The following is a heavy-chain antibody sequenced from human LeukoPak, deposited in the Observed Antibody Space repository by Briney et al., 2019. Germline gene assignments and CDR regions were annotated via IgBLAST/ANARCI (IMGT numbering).Heavy chain of an antibody. D-gene: IGHD3-10*01. CDR2: IYYSGST. CDR1: GGSISSYY. Sequence: PSETLSLTCTVSGGSISSYYWSWIRQPPGKGLEWIGYIYYSGSTNYNPSLKSRVTISVDTSKNQFSLKLSSVTAADTAVYYCARGPGPYYYGSGSYPFDYWGQGTLVTVSS. CDR3: ARGPGPYYYGSGSYPFDY. J-gene: IGHJ4*02. V-gene: IGHV4-59*01.